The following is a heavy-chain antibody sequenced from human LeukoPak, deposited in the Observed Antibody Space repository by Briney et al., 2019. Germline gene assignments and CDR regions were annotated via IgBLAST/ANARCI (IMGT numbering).Heavy chain of an antibody. D-gene: IGHD3-3*01. Sequence: GESLKISCKGSGYSFTSYWIGWVRQMPGKGLEWMGIIYPGDSGTRYSPSFQGQVTISADKSISTAYLQWSSLKASDTAMYYCARQSRITIFGVDYYYMDVWGKGTTVTVSS. CDR1: GYSFTSYW. J-gene: IGHJ6*03. CDR2: IYPGDSGT. CDR3: ARQSRITIFGVDYYYMDV. V-gene: IGHV5-51*01.